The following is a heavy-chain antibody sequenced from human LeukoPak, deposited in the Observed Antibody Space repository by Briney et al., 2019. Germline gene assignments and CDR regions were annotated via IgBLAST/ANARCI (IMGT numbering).Heavy chain of an antibody. Sequence: PGGSLRLSCAAYGFIFSSYGMHWVRQAPGKGLEWVAVIWYDGSNKNYADSIKGRFTISRDNSKNTLYLQMNSLRAEDTAVYYCASSYYDILTGYQELDHWGQGALVTVSS. CDR3: ASSYYDILTGYQELDH. J-gene: IGHJ4*02. V-gene: IGHV3-33*01. D-gene: IGHD3-9*01. CDR2: IWYDGSNK. CDR1: GFIFSSYG.